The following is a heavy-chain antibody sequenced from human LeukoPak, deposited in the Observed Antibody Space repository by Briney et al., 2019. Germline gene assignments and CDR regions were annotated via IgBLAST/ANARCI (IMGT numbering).Heavy chain of an antibody. CDR1: GASISSHY. J-gene: IGHJ5*02. Sequence: SETLSLTCYGSGASISSHYCSWIRQPPGKGLEWIGSIYYSGSTYYNPSLKSRVTISVDTSKNQFSLKLSSVTAADTAVYYCARCIAAAGGSVDPWGQGTLVTVSS. V-gene: IGHV4-39*07. CDR2: IYYSGST. D-gene: IGHD6-13*01. CDR3: ARCIAAAGGSVDP.